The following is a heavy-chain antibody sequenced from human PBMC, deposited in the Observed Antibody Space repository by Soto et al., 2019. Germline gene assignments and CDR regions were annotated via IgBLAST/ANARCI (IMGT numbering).Heavy chain of an antibody. CDR2: ISGTSSST. CDR3: ARGGKFGSGPTYDAFDI. J-gene: IGHJ3*02. Sequence: SGFTFSTYAMSWVRQAPGKGLDWVSTISGTSSSTYYADSVKGRFTISRDNSKNTLYLQMNSLRAEDTDVYYCARGGKFGSGPTYDAFDILGQGTMVTVSS. D-gene: IGHD3-10*01. V-gene: IGHV3-23*01. CDR1: GFTFSTYA.